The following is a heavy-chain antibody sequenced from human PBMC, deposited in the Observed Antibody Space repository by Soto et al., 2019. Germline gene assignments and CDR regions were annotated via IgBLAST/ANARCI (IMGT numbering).Heavy chain of an antibody. Sequence: EVQLVESGGGLVQPGGSLRLSCAASGFTFSSYSMNWVRQAPGKGLEWVSYISSSSSTIYYADSVKGRFTISRDNAKNSLYLQMNSLRDEDTAVYSCARDLARYRGPYCYYGMDVWGQGTTVTVSS. J-gene: IGHJ6*02. D-gene: IGHD2-21*01. V-gene: IGHV3-48*02. CDR1: GFTFSSYS. CDR2: ISSSSSTI. CDR3: ARDLARYRGPYCYYGMDV.